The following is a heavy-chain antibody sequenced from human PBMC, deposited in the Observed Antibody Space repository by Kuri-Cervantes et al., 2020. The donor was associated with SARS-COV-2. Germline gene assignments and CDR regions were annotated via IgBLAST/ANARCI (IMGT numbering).Heavy chain of an antibody. Sequence: SETLSRTCTVSGGSISSSLYYWGWIRQPPGKGLEWIGSIFYSGSTYYNPSLNSRVTISVDTSKNQFSLKLTSVAAADTAIHYCVRVDCSAGTCYRRSFDYWGRGTLVTVSS. CDR3: VRVDCSAGTCYRRSFDY. J-gene: IGHJ4*02. CDR1: GGSISSSLYY. D-gene: IGHD2-15*01. V-gene: IGHV4-39*01. CDR2: IFYSGST.